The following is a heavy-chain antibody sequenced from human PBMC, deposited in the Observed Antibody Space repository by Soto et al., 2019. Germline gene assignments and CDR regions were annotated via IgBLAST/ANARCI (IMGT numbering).Heavy chain of an antibody. J-gene: IGHJ4*02. D-gene: IGHD4-4*01. CDR3: ARALLADYSNYGGSGFDY. V-gene: IGHV1-3*01. CDR1: GYTFTSYA. Sequence: ASVKVSCKASGYTFTSYAMHWVRQAPGQRLEWMGWINAGNGNTKYSQKFQGRVTITRDTSTSTAYMELSSLRSEDTAVYYCARALLADYSNYGGSGFDYWGQGTLVTVSS. CDR2: INAGNGNT.